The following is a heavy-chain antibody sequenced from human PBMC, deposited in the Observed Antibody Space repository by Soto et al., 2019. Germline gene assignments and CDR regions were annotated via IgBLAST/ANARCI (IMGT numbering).Heavy chain of an antibody. V-gene: IGHV2-70*11. CDR1: GFSLSTSGMC. CDR2: IDWDDDK. D-gene: IGHD6-19*01. CDR3: ARIRIAVAGTVGVEYFQH. Sequence: SGPTLVNPTQTLTLTCTFSGFSLSTSGMCVSWIRQPPGKALEWLARIDWDDDKYYSTSLKTRLTISKDTSKNQVVLTMTNMDPVDTATYYCARIRIAVAGTVGVEYFQHWGQGTLVTVYS. J-gene: IGHJ1*01.